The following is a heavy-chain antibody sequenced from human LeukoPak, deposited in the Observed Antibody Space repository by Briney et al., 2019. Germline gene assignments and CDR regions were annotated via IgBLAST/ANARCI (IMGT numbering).Heavy chain of an antibody. CDR1: GFSLSTSGMR. CDR2: IDWGDDK. Sequence: SGPALVKPTQTLTLTCTFSGFSLSTSGMRASWIRQPPGKALEWLARIDWGDDKFYSTSLKTRLTISKDTSKNQVVLTMTNMDPVDTATYYCARSALGYDGAFDIWGQGTMVTVSS. J-gene: IGHJ3*02. CDR3: ARSALGYDGAFDI. V-gene: IGHV2-70*04. D-gene: IGHD7-27*01.